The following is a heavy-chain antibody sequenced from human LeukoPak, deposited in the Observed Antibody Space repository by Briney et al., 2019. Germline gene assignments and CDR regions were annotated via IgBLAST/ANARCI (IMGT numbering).Heavy chain of an antibody. CDR3: ARANLAYCGGDCYPPGAFDI. CDR2: IDQDGSGK. D-gene: IGHD2-21*02. Sequence: GGSLRLSCAASGFTFSSYSMNWVRQAPGRGLEWVANIDQDGSGKYYGDSVKGRFSISRDNAKNSLYLQMNSLRAEDTAVYYCARANLAYCGGDCYPPGAFDIWGQGTMVTVSS. CDR1: GFTFSSYS. V-gene: IGHV3-7*01. J-gene: IGHJ3*02.